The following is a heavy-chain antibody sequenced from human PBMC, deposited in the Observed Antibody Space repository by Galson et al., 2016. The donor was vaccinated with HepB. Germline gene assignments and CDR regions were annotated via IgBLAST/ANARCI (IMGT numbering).Heavy chain of an antibody. J-gene: IGHJ6*02. CDR2: IGGDGSST. CDR1: GFSFDDYA. CDR3: AKDTARYCSGTRCSSYGMDV. V-gene: IGHV3-43*02. Sequence: LRLSCAASGFSFDDYAIHWVRQAPGKGLEWVSLIGGDGSSTYYADSVKGRITVSRDNSKKSVYLQMHSLRPEDTALYYCAKDTARYCSGTRCSSYGMDVWGQGTTVTVSS. D-gene: IGHD2-2*01.